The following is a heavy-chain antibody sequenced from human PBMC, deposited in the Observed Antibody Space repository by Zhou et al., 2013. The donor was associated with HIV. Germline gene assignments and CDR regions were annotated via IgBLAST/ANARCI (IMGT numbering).Heavy chain of an antibody. CDR2: IMPIFGTA. CDR3: ATSTYDRSGYYLPDY. V-gene: IGHV1-69*05. Sequence: QVQLEQSGSEVQKPGSSVKVSCKGYGGTFKGSHINWVRQAPGQGLEWMGGIMPIFGTANYSPKFQGRVTITTDESTSTAYMELSSLKSEDTAVFYCATSTYDRSGYYLPDYWGQGTLVTVSS. J-gene: IGHJ4*02. D-gene: IGHD3-22*01. CDR1: GGTFKGSH.